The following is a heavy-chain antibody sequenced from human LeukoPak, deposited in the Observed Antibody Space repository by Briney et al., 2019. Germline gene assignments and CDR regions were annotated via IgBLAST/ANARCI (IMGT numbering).Heavy chain of an antibody. CDR1: GGSITSYY. V-gene: IGHV4-4*07. CDR2: IYTSGRT. CDR3: ARDSGSGWYFFDY. Sequence: SETLSLTGTVSGGSITSYYWSWIRQPAGKGLEWIGRIYTSGRTNSNPSLKNRVTMSVDTSKNQFSLKLYSVTASDTAVYYCARDSGSGWYFFDYWGQGTLVTVSS. D-gene: IGHD6-19*01. J-gene: IGHJ4*02.